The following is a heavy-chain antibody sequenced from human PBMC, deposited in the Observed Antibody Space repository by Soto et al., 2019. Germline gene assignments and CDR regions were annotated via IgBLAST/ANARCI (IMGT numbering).Heavy chain of an antibody. V-gene: IGHV4-31*03. CDR1: GGSISSGGYY. J-gene: IGHJ6*02. CDR3: VRDTPYYYYGMDV. Sequence: PSETLSLTCTVSGGSISSGGYYWSWIRQHPGKGLEWIGYIYYSGSTYYNPSLKSRVTISVDTSKNQFSLKLSSVTAADTAVYYCVRDTPYYYYGMDVWGQGTTVTVSS. CDR2: IYYSGST.